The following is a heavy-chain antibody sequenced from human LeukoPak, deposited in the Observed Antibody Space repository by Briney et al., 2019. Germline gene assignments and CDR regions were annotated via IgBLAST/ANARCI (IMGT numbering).Heavy chain of an antibody. CDR3: AKDKVAEYYFDY. CDR1: GFTFSSYA. CDR2: ISGSGGRT. D-gene: IGHD2-15*01. V-gene: IGHV3-23*01. J-gene: IGHJ4*02. Sequence: GGSLRLSCAASGFTFSSYAMSWVRQAPGKGLEWVSAISGSGGRTYYEDSVKGRFTISRDNSKNTMYLQMNSLRAEDTAVYYCAKDKVAEYYFDYWGQGTLVTVSS.